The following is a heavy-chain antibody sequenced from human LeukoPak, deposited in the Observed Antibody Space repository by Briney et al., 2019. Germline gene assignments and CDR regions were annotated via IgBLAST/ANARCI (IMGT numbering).Heavy chain of an antibody. CDR1: GGTFSSYA. J-gene: IGHJ4*02. CDR3: ARVSSSPTSFDY. Sequence: GASVKVSCKASGGTFSSYAISWVRQAPGQGLEWMGGIISIFGTVNYAQKFQGRVTITADESTSTAYMELSSLRSEDTAVYYCARVSSSPTSFDYWGQGTLVTVSS. V-gene: IGHV1-69*13. D-gene: IGHD6-13*01. CDR2: IISIFGTV.